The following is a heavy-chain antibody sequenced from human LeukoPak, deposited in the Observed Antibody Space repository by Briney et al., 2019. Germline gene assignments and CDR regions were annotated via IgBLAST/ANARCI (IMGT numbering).Heavy chain of an antibody. D-gene: IGHD6-6*01. V-gene: IGHV1-46*01. Sequence: ASVKVSCKASGYTFTSYYIHWVRLAPGQGLEWMGIINPTGDSTTYAQKFQGRITMTRDTSTSTVYMELSSLRSEDTAVYYCARGDRSSGGTDYWGQGTLVTVSS. J-gene: IGHJ4*02. CDR1: GYTFTSYY. CDR2: INPTGDST. CDR3: ARGDRSSGGTDY.